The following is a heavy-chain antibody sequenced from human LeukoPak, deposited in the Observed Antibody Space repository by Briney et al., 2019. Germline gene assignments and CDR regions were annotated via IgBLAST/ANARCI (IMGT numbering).Heavy chain of an antibody. J-gene: IGHJ4*02. V-gene: IGHV1-8*01. D-gene: IGHD6-19*01. Sequence: GASVKVSCKASGYTFTSYDINWVRQTTGQGREGMGWMNPNSGKTEYAQKFQGRVNMTWDTSISTVYMDLSSLRSEDTAVYYCGRALPSSGWVDYWGQGSLVTVSS. CDR3: GRALPSSGWVDY. CDR2: MNPNSGKT. CDR1: GYTFTSYD.